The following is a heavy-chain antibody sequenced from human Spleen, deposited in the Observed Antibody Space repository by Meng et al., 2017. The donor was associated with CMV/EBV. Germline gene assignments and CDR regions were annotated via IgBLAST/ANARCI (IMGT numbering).Heavy chain of an antibody. V-gene: IGHV5-51*01. J-gene: IGHJ3*02. CDR2: IYPGDSDT. CDR1: GYSFTSYW. D-gene: IGHD6-13*01. CDR3: ARHAIAAAGTGRAFDI. Sequence: GESLKISCKGSGYSFTSYWIGWVRQRPGKGLEWMGLIYPGDSDTRYSPSFQGPVTISADKSISTAYLQWSSLQASDTAMYYWARHAIAAAGTGRAFDIWGQGTMVTVSS.